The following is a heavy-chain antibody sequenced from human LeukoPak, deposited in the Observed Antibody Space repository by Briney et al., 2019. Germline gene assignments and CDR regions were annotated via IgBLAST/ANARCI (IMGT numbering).Heavy chain of an antibody. CDR3: ARIRGNYFPDY. CDR1: GGSLNSYY. Sequence: SETLPLTCAVSGGSLNSYYWSWIRQPPGKGLEWVGYIYYSGSTNYNPSLKSRVTISVDTSKNQFSLKLSSVTAADTAVYYCARIRGNYFPDYWGQGTLVTVSS. V-gene: IGHV4-59*01. D-gene: IGHD4-11*01. CDR2: IYYSGST. J-gene: IGHJ4*02.